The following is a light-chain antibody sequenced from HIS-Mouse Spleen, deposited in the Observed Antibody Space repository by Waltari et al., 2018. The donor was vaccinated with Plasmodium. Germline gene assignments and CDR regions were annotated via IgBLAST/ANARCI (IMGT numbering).Light chain of an antibody. CDR1: ISSIGSKP. J-gene: IGLJ2*01. V-gene: IGLV1-44*01. Sequence: QSVLTQPPSASGTPGQRVTISCSGVISSIGSKPVNWYQQRPGPAPKLLIYSNNQRPSGVPDRFSGSKSGTSASLAISGLQSEDEADYYCAAWDDSLNGVVFAGGTKLTVL. CDR2: SNN. CDR3: AAWDDSLNGVV.